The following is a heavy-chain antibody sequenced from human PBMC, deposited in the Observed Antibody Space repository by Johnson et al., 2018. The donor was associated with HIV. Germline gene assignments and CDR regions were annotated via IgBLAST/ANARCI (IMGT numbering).Heavy chain of an antibody. CDR2: ISYDGRDK. CDR1: GFTFSSYG. V-gene: IGHV3-30*18. J-gene: IGHJ3*02. D-gene: IGHD1-26*01. CDR3: AKIRSQYTGAFDI. Sequence: QVQLVESGGGVVQPGRSLRLSCTASGFTFSSYGMHWVRQAPGKGLEWVAVISYDGRDKYYANSVKGRFTISRDNSKNTLFLQMNSLRAEDTAVYYCAKIRSQYTGAFDIWGQGTMVTVSS.